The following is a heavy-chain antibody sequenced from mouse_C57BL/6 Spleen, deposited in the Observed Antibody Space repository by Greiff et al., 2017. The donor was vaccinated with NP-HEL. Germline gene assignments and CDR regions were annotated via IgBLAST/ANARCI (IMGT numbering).Heavy chain of an antibody. J-gene: IGHJ4*01. CDR3: ARKPLLYAMDY. Sequence: QVQLQQSGPGLVQPSQSLSITCTVSGFSLTSYGVHWVRQSPGKGLEWLGVIWSGGSTDYNAAFISRLSISKDNSKSQVFFKMNSLQADDTAIYYCARKPLLYAMDYWGQGTSVTVSS. V-gene: IGHV2-2*01. CDR2: IWSGGST. D-gene: IGHD6-1*01. CDR1: GFSLTSYG.